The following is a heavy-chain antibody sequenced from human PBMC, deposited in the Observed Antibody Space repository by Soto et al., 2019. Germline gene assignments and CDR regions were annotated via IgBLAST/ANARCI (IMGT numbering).Heavy chain of an antibody. Sequence: GGSLRLSCAASGFTFSSYAMHWVRQAPGKGLEWVAVISYDGSNKYYADSVKGRFTISRDNSKNTLYLQMNSLRAEDTAVYYCVTAMVTGYWGQGTLVTVSS. D-gene: IGHD5-18*01. CDR1: GFTFSSYA. J-gene: IGHJ4*02. V-gene: IGHV3-30-3*01. CDR2: ISYDGSNK. CDR3: VTAMVTGY.